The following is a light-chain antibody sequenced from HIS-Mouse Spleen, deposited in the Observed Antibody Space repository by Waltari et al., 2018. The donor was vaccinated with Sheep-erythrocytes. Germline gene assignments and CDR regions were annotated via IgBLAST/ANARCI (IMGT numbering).Light chain of an antibody. Sequence: QTVVTQEPSLTVSPGGTVTLTCASSTGAVTSGYYPTWFQQKPGQAPRALIYSTSNNHSWTPARFSGSLLGGKAALTLSGVQPEDEAEYYCLLYYGGAQLVFGGGTKLTVL. V-gene: IGLV7-43*01. CDR2: STS. CDR3: LLYYGGAQLV. J-gene: IGLJ2*01. CDR1: TGAVTSGYY.